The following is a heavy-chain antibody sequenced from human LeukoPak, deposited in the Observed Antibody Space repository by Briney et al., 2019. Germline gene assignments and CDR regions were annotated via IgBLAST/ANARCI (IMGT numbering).Heavy chain of an antibody. CDR1: GFTFSSYG. J-gene: IGHJ4*02. Sequence: GGSLRLSCAASGFTFSSYGMHWVRQAPGKGLEWVAVISYDGSDKYYADSVKGRFTISRDNSKNTLYLQMNSLRAEDTAVYYCAKDPVGYSGFWYYFDYWGQGTLVTVSS. CDR2: ISYDGSDK. D-gene: IGHD5-12*01. V-gene: IGHV3-30*18. CDR3: AKDPVGYSGFWYYFDY.